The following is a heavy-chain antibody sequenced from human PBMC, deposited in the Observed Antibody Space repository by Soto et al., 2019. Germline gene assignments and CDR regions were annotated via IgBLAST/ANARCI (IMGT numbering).Heavy chain of an antibody. J-gene: IGHJ3*01. CDR1: GGSFSGYY. D-gene: IGHD3-22*01. V-gene: IGHV4-34*01. CDR3: SRARKRQQLVLQKNYYYRLGV. CDR2: INHSEFT. Sequence: PSETLSLTCAVYGGSFSGYYWNWIRQPPGKGLEWIGEINHSEFTNYNPSLKSRVTISVDTSKNQFSLHLTSVTAADTAVYFCSRARKRQQLVLQKNYYYRLGVWGQWTTVT.